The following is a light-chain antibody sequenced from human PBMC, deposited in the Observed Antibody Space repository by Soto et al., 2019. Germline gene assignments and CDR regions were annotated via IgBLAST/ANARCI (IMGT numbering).Light chain of an antibody. CDR2: LNSDGSH. CDR1: RGHSSYA. J-gene: IGLJ2*01. CDR3: QTWGTGIVV. V-gene: IGLV4-69*01. Sequence: QSVLTQSPSASASLGASVKLTCTLSRGHSSYAIAWHQQQPEKGPRYLMKLNSDGSHSKGDGIPDRFSGSSSGAERYLTISSLQSEDEADYSCQTWGTGIVVFGGGTKLTVL.